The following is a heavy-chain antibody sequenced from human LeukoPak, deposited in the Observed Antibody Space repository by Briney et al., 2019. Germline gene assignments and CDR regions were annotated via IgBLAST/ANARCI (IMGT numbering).Heavy chain of an antibody. CDR1: GFSFSTYV. D-gene: IGHD3-10*01. CDR3: AKAQGASLVRGVVITSRAFDI. Sequence: PGGSLRLSCAASGFSFSTYVTSWVRQAPGKGLEWVSGISGSGGRTSYVDSVKGRFTISRDNFKDTLSLQMNSLRAEDTAVYYCAKAQGASLVRGVVITSRAFDIWGQGTMVTVSS. V-gene: IGHV3-23*01. J-gene: IGHJ3*02. CDR2: ISGSGGRT.